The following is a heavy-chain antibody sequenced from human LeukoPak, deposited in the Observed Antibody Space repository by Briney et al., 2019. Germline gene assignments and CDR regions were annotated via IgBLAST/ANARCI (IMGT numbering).Heavy chain of an antibody. V-gene: IGHV3-23*01. CDR3: ARPRLEYCSGGSCFDAFDI. D-gene: IGHD2-15*01. J-gene: IGHJ3*02. CDR1: GFTFSSYA. CDR2: ISGSGSTT. Sequence: GGSLRLSCAASGFTFSSYAMNWVRQAPGKGLEWISAISGSGSTTYYEDSVKGRFTISRDNSENTLFLQMNSLTAEDTAIYSCARPRLEYCSGGSCFDAFDIWGQGTMVTVSS.